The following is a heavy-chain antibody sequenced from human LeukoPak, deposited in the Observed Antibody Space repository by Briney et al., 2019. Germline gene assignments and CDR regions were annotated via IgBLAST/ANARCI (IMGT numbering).Heavy chain of an antibody. CDR1: GGSFSGYY. J-gene: IGHJ4*02. D-gene: IGHD2-2*01. CDR3: AGERGPDIVVVPAAMVPFDY. Sequence: SETLSLTCAVYGGSFSGYYWSWIRQPPGKGLEWIGEINHSGSTNYNPSLKSRVTISVDTSKNQFSLKLSSVTAADTAVYYCAGERGPDIVVVPAAMVPFDYWGQGTLVTVSS. V-gene: IGHV4-34*01. CDR2: INHSGST.